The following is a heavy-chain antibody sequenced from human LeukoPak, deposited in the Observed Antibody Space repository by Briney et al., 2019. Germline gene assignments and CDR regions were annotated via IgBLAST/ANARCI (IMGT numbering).Heavy chain of an antibody. CDR3: ARASYYDFWSGSDAFDI. J-gene: IGHJ3*02. Sequence: PSETLSLTCTVSGGSISSGSYYWSWIRQPAGKGLEWIGRIYTSGSTNYNPSLKSRVTISVDTSKNQFSLKLSSVTAADTAVYYCARASYYDFWSGSDAFDIWGQGTMVTVSS. CDR1: GGSISSGSYY. CDR2: IYTSGST. V-gene: IGHV4-61*02. D-gene: IGHD3-3*01.